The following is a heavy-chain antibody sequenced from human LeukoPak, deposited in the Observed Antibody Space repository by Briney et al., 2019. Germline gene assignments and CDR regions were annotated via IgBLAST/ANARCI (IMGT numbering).Heavy chain of an antibody. J-gene: IGHJ4*02. Sequence: GRSLRLSCAASGFTFSSYGMHWVRQAPGKGLEWVAVIWYDGSNKYYADSVKGRFTISRDNSKNTLYLQMNSLRAEDTAVYYCARDAIVPRIAVAGIDYWGQGTLVTVSS. CDR2: IWYDGSNK. CDR3: ARDAIVPRIAVAGIDY. CDR1: GFTFSSYG. V-gene: IGHV3-33*01. D-gene: IGHD6-19*01.